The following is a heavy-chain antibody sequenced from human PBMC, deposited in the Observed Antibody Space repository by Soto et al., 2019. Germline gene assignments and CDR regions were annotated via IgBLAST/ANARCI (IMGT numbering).Heavy chain of an antibody. J-gene: IGHJ6*02. D-gene: IGHD2-2*01. Sequence: QVQLVQSGAEVKKPGSSVKVSCKASGGTFSSYAISWVRQAPGQGLEWMGGIIPIFGTANYAQKFQGRVTVTENKPTSTEYMELSSLKSEDTAVYYCARGAPPSSTSLWMQNYYYYYGMDVWGQGTTVTVAS. V-gene: IGHV1-69*06. CDR2: IIPIFGTA. CDR1: GGTFSSYA. CDR3: ARGAPPSSTSLWMQNYYYYYGMDV.